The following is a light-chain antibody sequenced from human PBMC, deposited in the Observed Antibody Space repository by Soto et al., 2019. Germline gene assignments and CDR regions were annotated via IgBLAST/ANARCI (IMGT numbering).Light chain of an antibody. J-gene: IGKJ3*01. CDR2: NAS. Sequence: AIPMTQSPSSLSSSEGDRVTITCRASQDIRNDLGWYQHKPGKAPNLLIYNASSLQSGVPSRFNGSGSGTDFTLTISSLQPEDSATYYCLQDDSYPRTFGPGTKVDVK. V-gene: IGKV1-6*01. CDR3: LQDDSYPRT. CDR1: QDIRND.